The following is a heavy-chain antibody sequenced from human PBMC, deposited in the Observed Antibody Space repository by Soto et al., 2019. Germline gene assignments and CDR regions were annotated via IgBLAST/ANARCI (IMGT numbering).Heavy chain of an antibody. D-gene: IGHD2-2*01. CDR3: ASRGGYCSSTSCYYHYYMDF. CDR2: INHSGST. V-gene: IGHV4-34*01. Sequence: SETLSLTCAVYGGSFSGYYWSWIRQPPGKGLEWIGEINHSGSTNYNPSLKSRVTISVDTSKNQFSLKLSSVTAADTAVYYCASRGGYCSSTSCYYHYYMDFWGKGTTVTLSS. J-gene: IGHJ6*03. CDR1: GGSFSGYY.